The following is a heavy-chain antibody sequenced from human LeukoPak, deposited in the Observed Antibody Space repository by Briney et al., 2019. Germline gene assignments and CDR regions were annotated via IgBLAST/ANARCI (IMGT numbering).Heavy chain of an antibody. CDR2: IYYSGST. CDR3: AREGGWELTLDAFDI. Sequence: SETLSLTCAVNGGSFSCYYWSWIGQPPGKRLEWIGSIYYSGSTYYNPSLKSRVTISVDTSKNQFSLKLSSVTAADTAVYYCAREGGWELTLDAFDIWGQGTMVTVSS. CDR1: GGSFSCYY. V-gene: IGHV4-34*01. J-gene: IGHJ3*02. D-gene: IGHD1-26*01.